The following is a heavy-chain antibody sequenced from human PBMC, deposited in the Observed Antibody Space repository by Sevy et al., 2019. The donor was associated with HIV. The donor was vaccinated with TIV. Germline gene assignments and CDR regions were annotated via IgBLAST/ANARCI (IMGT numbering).Heavy chain of an antibody. Sequence: SETLSLTCGVHDGSFSGYYWNWIRQLPGKGLEWIGEINESGITYYNPSLKSRVTISVDTSKKRFPLKRNSVTAADTAVYFCARSPPVVVVPGAPSWFDPWGQGTLVTVSS. CDR3: ARSPPVVVVPGAPSWFDP. CDR2: INESGIT. D-gene: IGHD2-2*01. CDR1: DGSFSGYY. V-gene: IGHV4-34*01. J-gene: IGHJ5*02.